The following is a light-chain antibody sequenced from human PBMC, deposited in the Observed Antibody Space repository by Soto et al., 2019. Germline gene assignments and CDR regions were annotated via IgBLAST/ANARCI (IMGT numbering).Light chain of an antibody. CDR3: QQYGSSRT. V-gene: IGKV3-20*01. Sequence: EIVLTQSPGTLSLSPGERATLSCRASQSVSSSYLAWYQQKPGQAPRLLIYGASSRATGIPDRFSGSGSGTYLPLTISRLEPEDFAVYYCQQYGSSRTFGQGTKVEIK. CDR1: QSVSSSY. J-gene: IGKJ1*01. CDR2: GAS.